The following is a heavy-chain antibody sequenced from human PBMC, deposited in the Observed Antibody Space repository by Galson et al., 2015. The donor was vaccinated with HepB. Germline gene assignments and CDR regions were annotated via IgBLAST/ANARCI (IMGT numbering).Heavy chain of an antibody. CDR2: ISYDGSNK. V-gene: IGHV3-30-3*01. CDR3: ARTEYYYDSSGYYYEAFDI. CDR1: GFTFSSYA. D-gene: IGHD3-22*01. J-gene: IGHJ3*02. Sequence: SLRLSCAASGFTFSSYAMHWVRQAPGKGLEWVAVISYDGSNKYYADSVKGRFTISRDNSKNTLYLQMNSLRAEDTAVYYCARTEYYYDSSGYYYEAFDIWGQGTMVTVSS.